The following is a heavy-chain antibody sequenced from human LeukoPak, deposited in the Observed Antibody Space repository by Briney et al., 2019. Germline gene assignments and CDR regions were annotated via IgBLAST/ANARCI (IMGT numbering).Heavy chain of an antibody. Sequence: ASVKVSCKASGYTFTSYGISWVRQAPGQGLEWMGWISAYNGNTDYAQKLQGRVTMTTDTSTSTAYMELRSLGSDDTAVYYCARDGLAVAGIQLGFDYWGQGTLVTVSS. CDR1: GYTFTSYG. V-gene: IGHV1-18*01. J-gene: IGHJ4*02. CDR2: ISAYNGNT. D-gene: IGHD6-19*01. CDR3: ARDGLAVAGIQLGFDY.